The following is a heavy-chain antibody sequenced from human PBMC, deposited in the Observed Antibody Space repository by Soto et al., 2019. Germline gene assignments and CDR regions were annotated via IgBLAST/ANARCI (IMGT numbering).Heavy chain of an antibody. V-gene: IGHV3-23*01. D-gene: IGHD1-26*01. CDR3: AKEGGMWGLRPGLNAFDI. Sequence: GGSLRLSCAASGFTFSSYAMSWVRQAPGKGLEWVSAISGSGGSTYYADSVKGRFTISRDNSKNTLYLQMNSLRAEDTAVYYCAKEGGMWGLRPGLNAFDIWGQGTMVTVSS. J-gene: IGHJ3*02. CDR1: GFTFSSYA. CDR2: ISGSGGST.